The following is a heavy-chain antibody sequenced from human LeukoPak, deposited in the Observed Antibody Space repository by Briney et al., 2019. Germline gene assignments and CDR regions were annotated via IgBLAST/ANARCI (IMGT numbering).Heavy chain of an antibody. CDR1: GYTFTSYG. Sequence: ASVKVSCKASGYTFTSYGISWVRQAPGQGLEWMGWISAYNGNTNYAQKLQGRVTMTTDTSTSTAYMELRSLRSDNTAVYYCAREHSSGYLLDPWGQGTLVTVSS. CDR2: ISAYNGNT. V-gene: IGHV1-18*01. D-gene: IGHD3-22*01. CDR3: AREHSSGYLLDP. J-gene: IGHJ5*02.